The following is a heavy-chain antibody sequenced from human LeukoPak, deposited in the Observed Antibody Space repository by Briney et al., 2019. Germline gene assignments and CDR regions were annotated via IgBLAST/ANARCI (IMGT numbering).Heavy chain of an antibody. J-gene: IGHJ4*02. V-gene: IGHV3-48*01. Sequence: GGPLRLSCAASGFIFSVYSMHWVRQAPGKGLEGGSNIRSGGSSIYYADSVKGRFTVSRDNAKNSLHLQMNGLRVEDTAVYYCARDRDYGFDYWGQGTLVTVSS. CDR3: ARDRDYGFDY. D-gene: IGHD4-17*01. CDR1: GFIFSVYS. CDR2: IRSGGSSI.